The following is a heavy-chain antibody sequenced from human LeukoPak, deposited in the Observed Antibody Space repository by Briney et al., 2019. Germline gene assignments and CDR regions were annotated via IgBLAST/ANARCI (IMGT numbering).Heavy chain of an antibody. J-gene: IGHJ4*02. CDR2: ITSRSIT. CDR1: GFTFDDYA. V-gene: IGHV3-23*01. CDR3: AKDGNWARFED. Sequence: GGSLRLSCAASGFTFDDYAMHWVRQAPGKGLEWVSGITSRSITYYADSVKGRFTISRDNSKNMVWLQINSPTVEDTATYYCAKDGNWARFEDWGQGTLVTVSS. D-gene: IGHD7-27*01.